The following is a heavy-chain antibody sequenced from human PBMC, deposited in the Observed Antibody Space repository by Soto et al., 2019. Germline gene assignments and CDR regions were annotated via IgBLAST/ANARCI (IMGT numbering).Heavy chain of an antibody. CDR2: IGGGDDDR. J-gene: IGHJ3*01. CDR3: VKDRQNYNSEWDPFDF. Sequence: EVQLLESGGGLVQPGGSLRLSCAASGFTFSTYAMSWVRQTTAKGLERASGIGGGDDDRYYAEAVKGRCTISRDNSKKSVFLQMCSLSSEDTARYDCVKDRQNYNSEWDPFDFGGQVTVVTVSS. V-gene: IGHV3-23*01. D-gene: IGHD1-1*01. CDR1: GFTFSTYA.